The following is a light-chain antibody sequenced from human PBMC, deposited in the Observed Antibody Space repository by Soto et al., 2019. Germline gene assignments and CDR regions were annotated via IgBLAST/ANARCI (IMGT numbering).Light chain of an antibody. CDR3: QHCDTYWA. V-gene: IGKV1-5*01. CDR2: DAS. CDR1: RNIERW. J-gene: IGKJ1*01. Sequence: DIQMTQSPSTLSASLGDRVTITCRAGRNIERWLAWYQQKPGRAPKLLISDASTLETGVPSRFSGGGSGTEFTLTISNLQADDFATYYCQHCDTYWAFGPGTRVEVE.